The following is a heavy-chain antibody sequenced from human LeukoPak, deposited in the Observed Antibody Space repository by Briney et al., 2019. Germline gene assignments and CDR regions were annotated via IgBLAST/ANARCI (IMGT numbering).Heavy chain of an antibody. Sequence: GESLKISCTGSGYSFTSYWIGWVRQVPGKGLKWMGIIYPGDSDTRYSPSFQGQVTISADKSISTAYLQWSSLKASDTAMYYCARHPACSGGSCYYYYYMDVWGKGTTVTVSS. CDR1: GYSFTSYW. CDR2: IYPGDSDT. CDR3: ARHPACSGGSCYYYYYMDV. D-gene: IGHD2-15*01. J-gene: IGHJ6*03. V-gene: IGHV5-51*01.